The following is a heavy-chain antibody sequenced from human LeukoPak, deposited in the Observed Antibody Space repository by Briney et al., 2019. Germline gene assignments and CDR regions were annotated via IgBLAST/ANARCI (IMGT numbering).Heavy chain of an antibody. CDR3: ARGYCSGGYCYDFDY. V-gene: IGHV4-34*01. CDR2: INHSGGT. J-gene: IGHJ4*02. CDR1: SRSFSGYY. D-gene: IGHD2-15*01. Sequence: SETLSLTCDVYSRSFSGYYWSWIRQPPGKGLEWIGEINHSGGTNYNPSLKSRVTISVDTSKNQFSLKLNSVTAADTAMYYCARGYCSGGYCYDFDYWGQGTLVTVSS.